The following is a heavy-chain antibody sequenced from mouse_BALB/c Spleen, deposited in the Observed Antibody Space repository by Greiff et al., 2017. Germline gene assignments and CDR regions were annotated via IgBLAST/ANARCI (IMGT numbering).Heavy chain of an antibody. CDR1: GYTFSSYW. J-gene: IGHJ1*01. D-gene: IGHD1-1*01. CDR3: ARSGYYYGSSYRYFDV. V-gene: IGHV1-9*01. Sequence: VQLQQPGAELVKPGASVKISCKATGYTFSSYWIEWVKQRPGHGLEWIGEILPGSGSTNYNEKFKGKATFTADTSSNTAYMQLSSLTSEDSAVYYCARSGYYYGSSYRYFDVWGAGTTVTVSS. CDR2: ILPGSGST.